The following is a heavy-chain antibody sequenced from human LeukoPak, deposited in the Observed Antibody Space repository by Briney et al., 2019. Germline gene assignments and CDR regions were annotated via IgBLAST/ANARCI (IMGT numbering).Heavy chain of an antibody. V-gene: IGHV4-59*01. CDR1: GGSISSFY. CDR3: ARDKGLPQAFDI. CDR2: LSYSDTT. J-gene: IGHJ3*02. Sequence: SETLSLTCTVSGGSISSFYWSWIRQPPGKGLECIGYLSYSDTTTYNPSLKSRVTISVDTSKNQFSLKPTSVAAADTAVYYCARDKGLPQAFDIWGQGTMVTVSS. D-gene: IGHD5/OR15-5a*01.